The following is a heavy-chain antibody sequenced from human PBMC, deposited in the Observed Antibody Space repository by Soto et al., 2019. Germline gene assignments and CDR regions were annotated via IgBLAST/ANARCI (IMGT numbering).Heavy chain of an antibody. Sequence: SVKVSCKASGFTFTSSAVQWVRQARGQRLEWIGWIVVGRGNTNYAQNFQERVTIAPYLSPSTAYMDLSSLRSEDTAVYYCAPTTPTSYHYCMDVWRQGTTGIAAS. CDR1: GFTFTSSA. D-gene: IGHD4-4*01. V-gene: IGHV1-58*01. J-gene: IGHJ6*02. CDR3: APTTPTSYHYCMDV. CDR2: IVVGRGNT.